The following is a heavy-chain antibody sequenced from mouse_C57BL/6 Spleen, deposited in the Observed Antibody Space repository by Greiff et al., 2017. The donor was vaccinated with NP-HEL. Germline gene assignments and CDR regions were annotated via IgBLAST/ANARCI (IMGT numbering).Heavy chain of an antibody. V-gene: IGHV10-1*01. J-gene: IGHJ3*01. Sequence: GGGLVQPKGSLKLSCAASGFSFNTYAMNWVRQAPGKGLEWVARIRSKSNNYATYYADSVKDRFTISRDDSESMLYLQMNNLKTEDTAMYYCVRHAGDSSGFAYWGQGTLVTVSA. CDR3: VRHAGDSSGFAY. D-gene: IGHD3-2*02. CDR1: GFSFNTYA. CDR2: IRSKSNNYAT.